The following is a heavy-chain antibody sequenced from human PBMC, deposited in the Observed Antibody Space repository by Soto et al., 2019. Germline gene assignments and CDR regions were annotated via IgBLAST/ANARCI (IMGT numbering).Heavy chain of an antibody. CDR1: GYTFTSYY. CDR2: INPNGGST. Sequence: ASVKVSCKASGYTFTSYYMHWLRQAPGQGLEWMGIINPNGGSTSYAQKFQGRVTMTRDTSTSTVYMELSSLRSEDTAVYYCARDRTTVVTLWPQYYYYGMDVWGQGTTVTVSS. CDR3: ARDRTTVVTLWPQYYYYGMDV. D-gene: IGHD4-17*01. V-gene: IGHV1-46*01. J-gene: IGHJ6*02.